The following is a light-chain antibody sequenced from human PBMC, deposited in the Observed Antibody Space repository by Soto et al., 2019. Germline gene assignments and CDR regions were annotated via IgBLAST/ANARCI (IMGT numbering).Light chain of an antibody. CDR2: GAS. J-gene: IGKJ4*01. CDR1: QSVSIN. Sequence: EIVMTQSPATLSVSPGERATLSCRASQSVSINLAWYQQKPGQAPRLLIYGASTRATGVPGRFSGSGSGTEFTLTISSLQSEDFAVYYCQQYSDWPLTFGGGTKVDI. V-gene: IGKV3-15*01. CDR3: QQYSDWPLT.